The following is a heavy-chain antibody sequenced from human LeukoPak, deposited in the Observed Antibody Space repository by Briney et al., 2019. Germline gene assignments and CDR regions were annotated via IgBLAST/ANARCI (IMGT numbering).Heavy chain of an antibody. CDR1: GFTFSSYG. D-gene: IGHD3-22*01. V-gene: IGHV3-23*01. CDR2: ISGSGGSR. J-gene: IGHJ4*02. Sequence: PGGSLRLSCAASGFTFSSYGMSWVRQAPGKGLEWVSAISGSGGSRYYADSVKGRFTISRDNSKNTLYLQMNSLRAEDTAVYYCAKHSSGYSDYFDYWGQGTLVTVSS. CDR3: AKHSSGYSDYFDY.